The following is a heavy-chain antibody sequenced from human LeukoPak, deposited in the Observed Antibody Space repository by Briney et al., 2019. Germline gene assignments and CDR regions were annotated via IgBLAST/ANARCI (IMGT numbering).Heavy chain of an antibody. CDR3: ARGITMVRGVIMDWFGP. V-gene: IGHV1-2*02. Sequence: ASVKVSCKASGYTFTGYYMHWVRQAPGQGLEWMGWINPNSGGTNYAQKFQGRVTMTRDTSISTAYMELSRLRSDDTAVYYCARGITMVRGVIMDWFGPWGQGTLVTVSS. CDR1: GYTFTGYY. J-gene: IGHJ5*02. CDR2: INPNSGGT. D-gene: IGHD3-10*01.